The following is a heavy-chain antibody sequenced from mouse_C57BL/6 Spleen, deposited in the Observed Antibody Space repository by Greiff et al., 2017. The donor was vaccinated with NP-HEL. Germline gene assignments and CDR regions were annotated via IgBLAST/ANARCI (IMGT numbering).Heavy chain of an antibody. V-gene: IGHV1-20*01. CDR3: ARNYGTYYAMDY. CDR2: INPYNGDT. CDR1: GYSFTGYF. J-gene: IGHJ4*01. D-gene: IGHD1-1*01. Sequence: EVQLQQSGPELVKPGDSVKISCKASGYSFTGYFMNWVMQSHGKSLEWIGRINPYNGDTFYNQKFKGKATLTVDKSSSTAHMELRSLTSEDSAVYECARNYGTYYAMDYWGQGTSVTVSS.